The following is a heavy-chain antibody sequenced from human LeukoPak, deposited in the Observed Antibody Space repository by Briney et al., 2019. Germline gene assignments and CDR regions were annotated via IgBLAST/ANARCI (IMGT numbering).Heavy chain of an antibody. CDR2: IWYDGSNK. Sequence: GGSLRLSCAASGFTFSSYGMHWVRQAPGKGLEWVAVIWYDGSNKYYADSVKGRFTISRDNSKNTLYLQMNSLRAEDTAVYYCARRGSYSFYYYYGMDVCGQGTTVTVSS. J-gene: IGHJ6*02. V-gene: IGHV3-33*01. D-gene: IGHD1-26*01. CDR3: ARRGSYSFYYYYGMDV. CDR1: GFTFSSYG.